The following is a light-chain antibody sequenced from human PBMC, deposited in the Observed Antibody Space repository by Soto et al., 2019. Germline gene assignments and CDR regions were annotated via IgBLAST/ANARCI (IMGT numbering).Light chain of an antibody. J-gene: IGLJ2*01. Sequence: QSALTQPASVSGSPGQSITISCTGTSSDVGSYNFVSWYQQHPGKAPKLMIYEVSKRPSGVSNRFSGSKSGNTASLTISGLQAEEEADYYCCSYAGSSTFVFGGGTKVTVL. V-gene: IGLV2-23*02. CDR2: EVS. CDR3: CSYAGSSTFV. CDR1: SSDVGSYNF.